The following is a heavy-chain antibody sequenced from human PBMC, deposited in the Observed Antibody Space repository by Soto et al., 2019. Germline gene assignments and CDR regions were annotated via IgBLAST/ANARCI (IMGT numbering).Heavy chain of an antibody. D-gene: IGHD2-2*01. CDR2: INHGGST. Sequence: SETLSLTCAVYGGSFNDYYWNWIRLPPGKGLEWIGEINHGGSTNYNPSLKSRVTISVDTSKNQFSLKLSSVTAADTAVYYCAREGRYCSSTSCYGWWFDPWGQGTLVTVSS. J-gene: IGHJ5*02. CDR1: GGSFNDYY. V-gene: IGHV4-34*01. CDR3: AREGRYCSSTSCYGWWFDP.